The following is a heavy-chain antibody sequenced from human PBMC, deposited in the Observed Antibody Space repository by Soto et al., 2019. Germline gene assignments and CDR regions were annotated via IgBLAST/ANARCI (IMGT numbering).Heavy chain of an antibody. V-gene: IGHV3-21*01. Sequence: EVQLVESGGGLVKPGGSLRLSCAASGFTFSSYSMNWVRQAPGKVLEWVSSIISSISYIYYSDSVNGRFTISRDNAKNSLYLQMNSLRAEDTAVSYCARIQLGYAAFDIWGQGTMVTVSS. CDR3: ARIQLGYAAFDI. CDR1: GFTFSSYS. CDR2: IISSISYI. J-gene: IGHJ3*02. D-gene: IGHD6-6*01.